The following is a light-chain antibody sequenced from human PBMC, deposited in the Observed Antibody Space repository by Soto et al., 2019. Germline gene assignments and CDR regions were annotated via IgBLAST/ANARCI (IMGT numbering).Light chain of an antibody. CDR1: QTINSY. V-gene: IGKV1-39*01. J-gene: IGKJ5*01. CDR3: QQYYSFPPT. Sequence: DIQMTQSPSSLSASVGDRVTITCRASQTINSYLNWYQQKPGKAPKLLIYAASTLQSGVPSRFSGSGSGTDFTLTISSLRPEDFATYYCQQYYSFPPTFGQGTRREIK. CDR2: AAS.